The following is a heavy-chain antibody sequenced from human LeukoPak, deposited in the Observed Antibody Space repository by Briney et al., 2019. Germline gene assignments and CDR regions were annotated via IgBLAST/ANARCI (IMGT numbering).Heavy chain of an antibody. CDR1: GFTFSGYA. J-gene: IGHJ4*02. CDR3: AKDGGLWVSAHWGDS. D-gene: IGHD7-27*01. V-gene: IGHV3-23*01. CDR2: ISGGGSST. Sequence: GGSLRLSCAASGFTFSGYAMTWVRQAPGKGLEWVSAISGGGSSTYYADSVKGRFTISRDNSKNTLYLQMNSLRAEDTAVYYCAKDGGLWVSAHWGDSWGRGTLVTVSS.